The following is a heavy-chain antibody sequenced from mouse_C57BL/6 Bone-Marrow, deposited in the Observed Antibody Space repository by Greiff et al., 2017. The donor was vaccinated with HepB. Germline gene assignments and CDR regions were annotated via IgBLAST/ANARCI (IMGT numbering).Heavy chain of an antibody. D-gene: IGHD1-2*01. CDR1: GFTFSDYY. J-gene: IGHJ1*03. V-gene: IGHV5-12*01. CDR3: ARQGSTTANWYFDV. Sequence: EVQLVESGGGLVQPGGSLKLSCAASGFTFSDYYMYWVRQTPEKRLEWVAYISNGGGSTYYPDTVKGRFTISRDNAKNTLYLQMSRLKSEDTAMYYCARQGSTTANWYFDVWGTGTTVTVSS. CDR2: ISNGGGST.